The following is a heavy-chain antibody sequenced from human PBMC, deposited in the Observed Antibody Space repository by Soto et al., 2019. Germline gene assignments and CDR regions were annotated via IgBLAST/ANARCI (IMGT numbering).Heavy chain of an antibody. Sequence: SETLSLTCTVSGGSISSSSYYWGWIRQPPGKGLEWIGSIYYSGSTYYNPSLKSRVTISVDTSKNQFSLKLSSVTAADTAVYYCARHNEIAAEGVDPWGQGTLVTVSS. CDR3: ARHNEIAAEGVDP. J-gene: IGHJ5*02. V-gene: IGHV4-39*01. CDR2: IYYSGST. CDR1: GGSISSSSYY. D-gene: IGHD6-13*01.